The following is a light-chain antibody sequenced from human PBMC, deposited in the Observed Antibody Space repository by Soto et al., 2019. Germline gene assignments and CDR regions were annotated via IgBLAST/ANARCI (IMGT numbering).Light chain of an antibody. CDR2: EVS. Sequence: QSALTQPASVSGSPGQSITISCTGTSSDVGSYNLVSWYQQHPGKAPKLMIYEVSKRPSGVSNRFSGSKSGNTASLTISGLQAEDEADYYCCSYAGSRVFGTGTKVTDL. V-gene: IGLV2-23*02. J-gene: IGLJ1*01. CDR3: CSYAGSRV. CDR1: SSDVGSYNL.